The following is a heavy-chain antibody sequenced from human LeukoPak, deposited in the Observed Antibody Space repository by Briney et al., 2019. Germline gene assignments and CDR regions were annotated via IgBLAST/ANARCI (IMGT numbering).Heavy chain of an antibody. CDR3: AKGIGPSWFDP. D-gene: IGHD2-15*01. V-gene: IGHV3-33*06. CDR2: IWYDGSNK. CDR1: GFTFSSYG. J-gene: IGHJ5*02. Sequence: PGRSLRLSCAASGFTFSSYGMHWVRQAPGKGLEWVAVIWYDGSNKYYADSVKGRFTISRDNSKGTLYLQMNSLRAEDTAVYYCAKGIGPSWFDPWGQGTLVTVSS.